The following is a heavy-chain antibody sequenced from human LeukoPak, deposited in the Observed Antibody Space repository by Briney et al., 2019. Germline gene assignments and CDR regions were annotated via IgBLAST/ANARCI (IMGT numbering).Heavy chain of an antibody. J-gene: IGHJ4*02. CDR1: GFTFSSYV. Sequence: PGGSLRLSCAASGFTFSSYVMSWVRQAPGKGLEWVSSISSSSSYIYYADSVKGRFTISRDNAKNSLYLQMNSLRAEDTAVYYCARGVAVAGDYFDYWGQGTLVTVSS. V-gene: IGHV3-21*01. CDR3: ARGVAVAGDYFDY. CDR2: ISSSSSYI. D-gene: IGHD6-19*01.